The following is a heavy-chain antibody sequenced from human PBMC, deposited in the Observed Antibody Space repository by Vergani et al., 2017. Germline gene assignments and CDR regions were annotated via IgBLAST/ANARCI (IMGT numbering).Heavy chain of an antibody. J-gene: IGHJ6*03. Sequence: QLQLQESGSGLVKPSQTLSLTCAVSGDSITNGGFSWTWIRQPPGKGPEWIGYIFPSGNSDYNPSLKNRVSISLDKSKNQFALCVNSVTAADTAVYFCARASLRALVGYYYYMDVWGKGKTVVVSS. D-gene: IGHD3-16*02. CDR2: IFPSGNS. V-gene: IGHV4-30-2*01. CDR1: GDSITNGGFS. CDR3: ARASLRALVGYYYYMDV.